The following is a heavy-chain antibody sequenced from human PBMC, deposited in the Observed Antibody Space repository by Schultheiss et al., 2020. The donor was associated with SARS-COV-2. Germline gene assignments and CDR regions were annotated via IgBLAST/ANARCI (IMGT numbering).Heavy chain of an antibody. Sequence: SETLSLTCAVSGGSISSSNWWSWVRQPPGKGLEWIGEIYHSGSTNYNPSLKSRVTISVDKSKNQFSLKLSSVTAADTAVYYCARAPLYDYVWRWNYWGQGTLVTVSS. D-gene: IGHD3-16*01. CDR1: GGSISSSNW. J-gene: IGHJ4*02. CDR3: ARAPLYDYVWRWNY. CDR2: IYHSGST. V-gene: IGHV4-4*02.